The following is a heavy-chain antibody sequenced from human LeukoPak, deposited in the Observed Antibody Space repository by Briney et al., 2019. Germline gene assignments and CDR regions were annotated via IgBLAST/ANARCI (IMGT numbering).Heavy chain of an antibody. CDR1: GGSISSYF. V-gene: IGHV4-4*07. CDR3: ARDFGSGYYNWFDP. D-gene: IGHD3-22*01. CDR2: IYASGST. Sequence: SETLSLTCTVSGGSISSYFWSWIRQPAGKGLEWIGRIYASGSTNYNPSLKNRVTRSVDTSKNHFSMKLSSVTAADTAVYYCARDFGSGYYNWFDPWGQGTLVTVSS. J-gene: IGHJ5*02.